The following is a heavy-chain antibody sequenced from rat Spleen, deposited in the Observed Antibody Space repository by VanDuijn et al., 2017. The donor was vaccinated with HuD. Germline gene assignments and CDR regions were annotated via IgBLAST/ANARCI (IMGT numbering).Heavy chain of an antibody. D-gene: IGHD1-4*01. CDR3: ATQGITAPHFDY. CDR1: GFTFSDYY. CDR2: ISNAGGST. Sequence: EVQLVESDGGLVQPGRSLKLSCAASGFTFSDYYMAWVRQAPAKGLEWVATISNAGGSTYYPDSVKGRFTISRDNARSILYLQMDSLGSEDTATYYCATQGITAPHFDYWGQGIMVTVSS. J-gene: IGHJ2*01. V-gene: IGHV5-20*01.